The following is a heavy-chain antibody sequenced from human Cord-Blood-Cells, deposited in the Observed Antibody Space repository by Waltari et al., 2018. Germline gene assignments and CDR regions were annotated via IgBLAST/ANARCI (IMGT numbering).Heavy chain of an antibody. CDR1: GYSFTSYW. V-gene: IGHV5-51*01. D-gene: IGHD3-10*01. J-gene: IGHJ3*02. CDR3: ARHVSFYGSGSFTAFDI. CDR2: IYPGDSDT. Sequence: EVQLVQSGAEVKKPGESLKISCKGSGYSFTSYWIGWVRQMPGKGLEWLGIIYPGDSDTRYSPAFQGQVTISADKSISTAYLQWSSLKASDTAMYYCARHVSFYGSGSFTAFDIWGQGTMVTVSS.